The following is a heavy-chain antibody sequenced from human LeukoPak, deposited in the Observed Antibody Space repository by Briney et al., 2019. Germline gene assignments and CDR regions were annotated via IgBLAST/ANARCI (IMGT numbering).Heavy chain of an antibody. J-gene: IGHJ4*02. CDR1: GFTFDDYA. D-gene: IGHD2-2*01. CDR2: ISWDGGST. CDR3: AKEKVPAAIPQYYFDC. V-gene: IGHV3-43D*03. Sequence: PGGSLRLSCAASGFTFDDYAMHWVRQAPGKGLEWVSLISWDGGSTYYADSVKGRFTISRDNSKNSLYLQMNSLRAEDTALYYCAKEKVPAAIPQYYFDCWGQGTLVTVSS.